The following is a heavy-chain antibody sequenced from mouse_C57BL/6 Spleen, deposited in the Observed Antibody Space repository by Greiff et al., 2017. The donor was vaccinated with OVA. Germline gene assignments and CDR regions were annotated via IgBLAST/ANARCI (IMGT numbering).Heavy chain of an antibody. D-gene: IGHD3-2*02. CDR2: IYPGDGDT. CDR3: ARPDGSGYGYAMDY. J-gene: IGHJ4*01. CDR1: GYAFSSSW. Sequence: VQGVESGPELVKPGASVKISCKASGYAFSSSWMNWVKQRPGKGLEWIGRIYPGDGDTNYNGKFKGKATLTADKSSSTAYMQLSSLTSEDSAVYFCARPDGSGYGYAMDYWGQGTSVTVSS. V-gene: IGHV1-82*01.